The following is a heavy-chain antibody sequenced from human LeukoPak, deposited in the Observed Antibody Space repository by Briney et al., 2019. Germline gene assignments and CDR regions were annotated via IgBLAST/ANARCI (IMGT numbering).Heavy chain of an antibody. J-gene: IGHJ4*02. CDR1: GFTLSSYW. Sequence: PVGSLRLSCSASGFTLSSYWMHWVRQAPGTGLVWVSRTNSDGRSTTFSDSVKGRFIISRGNAKNTLYLQMNSLRAEDTAVYYCARDRTLAVYYYDSSGPVDYWGQGSLVTVSS. V-gene: IGHV3-74*01. CDR2: TNSDGRST. CDR3: ARDRTLAVYYYDSSGPVDY. D-gene: IGHD3-22*01.